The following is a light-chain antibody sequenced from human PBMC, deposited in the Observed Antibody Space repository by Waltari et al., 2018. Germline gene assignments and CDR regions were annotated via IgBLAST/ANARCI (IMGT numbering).Light chain of an antibody. CDR3: QQYYSTPLT. J-gene: IGKJ4*01. CDR1: QSVLYSSNNKNY. V-gene: IGKV4-1*01. Sequence: DIVMTQSPDSLAVSLGARATINFKSSQSVLYSSNNKNYLAWYQQKPGQPPKLLIYWASTRESGVPDRFSGSGSGTDFTLTISSLQAEDVAVYYCQQYYSTPLTFGGGTKVEIK. CDR2: WAS.